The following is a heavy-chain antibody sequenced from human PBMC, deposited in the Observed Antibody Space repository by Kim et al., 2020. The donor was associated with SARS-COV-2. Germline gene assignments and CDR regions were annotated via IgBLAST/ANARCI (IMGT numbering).Heavy chain of an antibody. CDR2: IIPIFGTA. D-gene: IGHD3-9*01. J-gene: IGHJ4*02. V-gene: IGHV1-69*13. Sequence: SVKVSCKASGGTFSSYAISRVRQAPGQGLEWMGGIIPIFGTANYAQKFQGRVTITADESTSTAYMELSSLRSEDTAVYYCARDPGYFDWLFLDYWGQGTLVTVSS. CDR3: ARDPGYFDWLFLDY. CDR1: GGTFSSYA.